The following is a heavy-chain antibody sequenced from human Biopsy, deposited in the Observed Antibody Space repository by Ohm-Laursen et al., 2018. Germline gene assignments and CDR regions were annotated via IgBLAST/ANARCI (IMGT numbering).Heavy chain of an antibody. Sequence: GSLSLSCTASGFTFSASAVHWVRQASGKGLEWGGRIRSKAKSYATAYAASVTGRFTISRDDSKNTTYLQMNSLKTEDTAVYYCTLEGAGFDNWGQGTLVTVSS. J-gene: IGHJ4*02. D-gene: IGHD3-10*01. CDR3: TLEGAGFDN. V-gene: IGHV3-73*01. CDR1: GFTFSASA. CDR2: IRSKAKSYAT.